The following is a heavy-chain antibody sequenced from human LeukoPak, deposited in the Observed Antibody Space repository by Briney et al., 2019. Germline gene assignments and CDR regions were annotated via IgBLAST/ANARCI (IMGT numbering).Heavy chain of an antibody. Sequence: SGTLSLTCTVSGGSISSSSYYWGWIRQPPGKGLEWIGSMYYSGSTYYNPSLKSRVTISVDTSKNQFSLKLSSVTAADTAVYYCARHPYYYQYMDVWGKGTTVTVSS. CDR3: ARHPYYYQYMDV. V-gene: IGHV4-39*01. J-gene: IGHJ6*03. CDR2: MYYSGST. CDR1: GGSISSSSYY.